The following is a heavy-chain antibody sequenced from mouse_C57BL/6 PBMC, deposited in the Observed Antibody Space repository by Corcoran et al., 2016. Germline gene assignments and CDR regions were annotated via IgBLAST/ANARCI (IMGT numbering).Heavy chain of an antibody. J-gene: IGHJ4*01. CDR3: AREATVRGAMDY. Sequence: DVQLQESGPGLVKPSQSLSLTCSVTGYSITSGYYWNWIRQFPGNKLEWMGYISYDGSNNYNPSLKNRISITRDTSKNQCFLKLNSVTTEDTATYYCAREATVRGAMDYWGQGPSVTISS. D-gene: IGHD1-1*01. CDR1: GYSITSGYY. CDR2: ISYDGSN. V-gene: IGHV3-6*01.